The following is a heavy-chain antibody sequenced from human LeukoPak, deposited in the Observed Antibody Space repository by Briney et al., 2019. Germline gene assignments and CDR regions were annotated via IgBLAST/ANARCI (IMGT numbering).Heavy chain of an antibody. D-gene: IGHD1-26*01. J-gene: IGHJ6*03. CDR2: ISSSSSYI. Sequence: PGGSLRLSCAASGFTLSTYSMNWVRQAPGKGLEWVSSISSSSSYIYYADSVKGRFTISRDNAKKSLYLQMNSLRAEDTAVYYCARAYSGTYGLGYYYMDVWAKGPRSPSP. V-gene: IGHV3-21*01. CDR3: ARAYSGTYGLGYYYMDV. CDR1: GFTLSTYS.